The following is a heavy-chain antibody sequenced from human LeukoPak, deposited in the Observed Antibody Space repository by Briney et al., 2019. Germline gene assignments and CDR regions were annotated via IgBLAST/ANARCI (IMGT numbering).Heavy chain of an antibody. D-gene: IGHD6-13*01. Sequence: GGFLRLCCAASGFTFSSCGMHWVRQAPGKGLERVAVISYDGSNKYYADSVKGRFTISRDNSKNTLYLQMNSLRAEDTAVYYCAKDLGSARGIVDYWGQGTLVTVSS. J-gene: IGHJ4*02. CDR2: ISYDGSNK. V-gene: IGHV3-30*18. CDR3: AKDLGSARGIVDY. CDR1: GFTFSSCG.